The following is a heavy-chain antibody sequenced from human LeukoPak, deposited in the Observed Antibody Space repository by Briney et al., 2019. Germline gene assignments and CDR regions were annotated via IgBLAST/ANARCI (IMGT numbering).Heavy chain of an antibody. D-gene: IGHD1-14*01. V-gene: IGHV3-7*03. CDR2: IKQDGSEK. J-gene: IGHJ3*02. Sequence: PGGSLRLSCAASGFTFSNYWMSWVRQAPGKGLEWVANIKQDGSEKNYVNSVKGRFTISRDNAKNSLFLQMNSLRAEDTAVYYCARDSGLSVPFDIWGQGTMVTVSS. CDR3: ARDSGLSVPFDI. CDR1: GFTFSNYW.